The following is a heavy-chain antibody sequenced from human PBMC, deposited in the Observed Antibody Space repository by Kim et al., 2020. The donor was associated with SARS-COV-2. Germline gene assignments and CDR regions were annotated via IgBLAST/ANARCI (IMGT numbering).Heavy chain of an antibody. CDR2: ISYEGSKK. V-gene: IGHV3-30*18. D-gene: IGHD3-3*01. Sequence: GGSLRLSCVVSGFNFNYYGMHWVRQAPGKGLEWVAGISYEGSKKFYADSLMGRFTTSRDSSKNTLYLQMDSLISEDTAVYYCAKRGGVFDFSSSSYIDY. CDR1: GFNFNYYG. CDR3: AKRGGVFDFSSSSYIDY. J-gene: IGHJ4*01.